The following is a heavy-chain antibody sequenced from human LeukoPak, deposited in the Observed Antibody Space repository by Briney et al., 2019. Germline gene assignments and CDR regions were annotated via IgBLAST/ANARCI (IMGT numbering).Heavy chain of an antibody. D-gene: IGHD2-8*01. CDR2: NMNT. J-gene: IGHJ4*02. V-gene: IGHV4-59*02. Sequence: GSLRLSCVASGVTVTSNCMSWLRQAPGKGLEWIGHNMNTYYNPSLKSRVTISIDTSKNQFSLMLSTVTAADTAIYYCATYYVNGAGRGHWGPGTLVTVSS. CDR3: ATYYVNGAGRGH. CDR1: GVTVTSNC.